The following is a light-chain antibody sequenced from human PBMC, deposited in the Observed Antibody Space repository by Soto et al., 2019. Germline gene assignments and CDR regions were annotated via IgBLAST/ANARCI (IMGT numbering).Light chain of an antibody. CDR1: QSVSSN. V-gene: IGKV3-15*01. CDR2: GAS. CDR3: QQYNNWPVT. J-gene: IGKJ1*01. Sequence: EIVITQSPATLSVSPGERATLSCRASQSVSSNLAWYQQKPGQAPRLLIYGASTRATGIPARFSGSGSGTEFTLTISSLQSEDFAVYYCQQYNNWPVTFGQGTKVAIK.